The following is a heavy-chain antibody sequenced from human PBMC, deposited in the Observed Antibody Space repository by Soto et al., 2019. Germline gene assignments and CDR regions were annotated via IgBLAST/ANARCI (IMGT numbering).Heavy chain of an antibody. CDR2: ISSSSSHT. J-gene: IGHJ4*02. CDR3: ARGGYGPRGYH. Sequence: GGSLRLSCTASRFTFSHYSMNWVRQAPGKGLEWVSSISSSSSHTYYADSVKGRFTISRDNARSSLYLQMDSLRVDDTAVYYCARGGYGPRGYHWGQGTLVTVSS. D-gene: IGHD3-22*01. CDR1: RFTFSHYS. V-gene: IGHV3-21*01.